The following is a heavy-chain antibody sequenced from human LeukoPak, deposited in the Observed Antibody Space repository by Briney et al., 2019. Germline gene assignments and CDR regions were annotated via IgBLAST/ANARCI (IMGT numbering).Heavy chain of an antibody. J-gene: IGHJ3*02. CDR3: AKESHSGYDPDALDI. D-gene: IGHD5-12*01. Sequence: GGSLRLSCAASGFTFSSYGMHWVRQAPGKGLEWVAVISYDGSNKYYADSVKGRFTISRDNSKNTLYLQMNSLRAEDTAVYYWAKESHSGYDPDALDIWGQGTMVTVSS. CDR2: ISYDGSNK. CDR1: GFTFSSYG. V-gene: IGHV3-30*18.